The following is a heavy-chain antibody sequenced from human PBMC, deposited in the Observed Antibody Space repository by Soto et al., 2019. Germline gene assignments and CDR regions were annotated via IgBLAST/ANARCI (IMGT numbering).Heavy chain of an antibody. CDR2: IYYSGRT. CDR1: GGSISSDDYY. CDR3: ARVGAMAPEFHFDN. D-gene: IGHD1-26*01. V-gene: IGHV4-30-4*01. Sequence: SETLSLTCNVSGGSISSDDYYWSWIRQPPGEGLEWIGYIYYSGRTHYNPSLKSRLTISIDTSKNQFSLRLSSVTVTDTAVYYCARVGAMAPEFHFDNWRQGTLVTVSS. J-gene: IGHJ4*02.